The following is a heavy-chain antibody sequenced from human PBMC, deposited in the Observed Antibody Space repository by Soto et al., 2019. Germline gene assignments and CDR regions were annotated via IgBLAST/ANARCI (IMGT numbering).Heavy chain of an antibody. J-gene: IGHJ3*02. Sequence: GGSLRLSCAASGFTFSSYEMNWVRQAPGKGLEWVSYIGGTGSPIHNGDFVKGRFTISRDNAKNSLYLEMNSLRAEDTAVYYCARLQRKFMDAFDIWGRGTVVTVSS. CDR3: ARLQRKFMDAFDI. V-gene: IGHV3-48*03. CDR2: IGGTGSPI. CDR1: GFTFSSYE.